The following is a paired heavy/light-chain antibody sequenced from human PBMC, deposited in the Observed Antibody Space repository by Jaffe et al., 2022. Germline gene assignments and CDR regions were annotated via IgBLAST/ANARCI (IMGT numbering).Heavy chain of an antibody. CDR2: ISYDGSNK. V-gene: IGHV3-30*18. D-gene: IGHD3-3*01. CDR1: GFTFSSYG. Sequence: QVQLVESGGGVVQPGRSLRLSCAASGFTFSSYGMHWVRQAPGKGLEWVAVISYDGSNKYYADSVKGRFTISRDNSKNTLYLQMNSLRAEDTAVYYCAKTRLEWSREGYFDYWGQGTLVTVSS. CDR3: AKTRLEWSREGYFDY. J-gene: IGHJ4*02.
Light chain of an antibody. CDR1: QGISNY. CDR2: AAS. V-gene: IGKV1-16*02. J-gene: IGKJ4*01. CDR3: QQYNSYPFT. Sequence: DIQMTQSPSSLSASVGDRVTITCRASQGISNYLAWFQQKPGKAPKSLIYAASSLQSGVPSKFSGSGSGTDFTLTISSLQPEDFATYYCQQYNSYPFTFGGGTKVEIK.